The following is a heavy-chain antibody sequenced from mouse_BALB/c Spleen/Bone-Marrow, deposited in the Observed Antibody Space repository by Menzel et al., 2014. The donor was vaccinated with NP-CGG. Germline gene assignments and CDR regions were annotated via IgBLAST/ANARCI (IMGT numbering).Heavy chain of an antibody. CDR2: VNPTNGRS. CDR1: GYTFTNYW. Sequence: VQLQQSGAELVKPGASVKLSCEASGYTFTNYWMHWVNQRPGQGLEWIGEVNPTNGRSNYNEKFKSKATLTVDKSSSIAYMQLSSLASEDSAVYYCARRGDDYGAMDYWGQGTSVTVSS. D-gene: IGHD1-1*01. CDR3: ARRGDDYGAMDY. J-gene: IGHJ4*01. V-gene: IGHV1S81*02.